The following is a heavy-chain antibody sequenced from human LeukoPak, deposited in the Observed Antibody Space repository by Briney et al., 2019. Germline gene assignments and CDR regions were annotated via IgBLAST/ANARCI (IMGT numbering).Heavy chain of an antibody. CDR3: ARGEPATLSY. Sequence: SETLPLTCTVYGGSFSGYYWSWIRQPPGKGLEWIGEINHSGSTNYNPSLKSRVTISVDTSKSQFSLKLSSVTAADTALYYCARGEPATLSYGGQGTLVTVSS. V-gene: IGHV4-34*01. J-gene: IGHJ4*02. CDR2: INHSGST. D-gene: IGHD2-15*01. CDR1: GGSFSGYY.